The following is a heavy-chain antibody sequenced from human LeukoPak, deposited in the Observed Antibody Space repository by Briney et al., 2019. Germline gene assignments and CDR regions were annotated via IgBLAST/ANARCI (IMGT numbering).Heavy chain of an antibody. V-gene: IGHV3-23*01. CDR1: GFAFNVYA. CDR3: AKPISGGLAVTADWFHP. Sequence: PGGSLRLSCAASGFAFNVYATSWLRQPPGKGLEWVSTINANSGTTSYAASVRGRFSISRDNSKSTLYLQLSTLRADDTATYYCAKPISGGLAVTADWFHPWGQGTLVVVSS. CDR2: INANSGTT. J-gene: IGHJ5*01. D-gene: IGHD6-19*01.